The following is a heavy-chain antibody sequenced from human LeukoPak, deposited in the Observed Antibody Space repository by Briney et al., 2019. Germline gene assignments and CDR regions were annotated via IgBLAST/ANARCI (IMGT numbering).Heavy chain of an antibody. D-gene: IGHD2-21*01. CDR1: GGTFSSYA. Sequence: SVKVSCKASGGTFSSYAISWVRQAPGQGLEWKGRIIPILGIANYAQKFQGRVTITADKSTSTAYMELSSLRSEDTAVYYCASVEQYSGGHYYYGMDVWGQGTTVTVSS. CDR2: IIPILGIA. CDR3: ASVEQYSGGHYYYGMDV. V-gene: IGHV1-69*04. J-gene: IGHJ6*02.